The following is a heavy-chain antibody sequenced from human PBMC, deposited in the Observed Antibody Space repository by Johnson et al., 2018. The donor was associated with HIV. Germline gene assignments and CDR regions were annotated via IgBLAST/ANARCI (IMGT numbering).Heavy chain of an antibody. Sequence: QVQLVESGGGVVQPGRSLKLSCAASEFTFSNYAMHWVRQAPGKGLEWVAVISYDGSNKYFADSVKGRFTISRDNSKNTLYLQMNSLRAEDTAVYYCAREMYNWNDRSDAFDSWGQGTMVTVSS. CDR2: ISYDGSNK. J-gene: IGHJ3*02. CDR1: EFTFSNYA. D-gene: IGHD1-20*01. CDR3: AREMYNWNDRSDAFDS. V-gene: IGHV3-30*04.